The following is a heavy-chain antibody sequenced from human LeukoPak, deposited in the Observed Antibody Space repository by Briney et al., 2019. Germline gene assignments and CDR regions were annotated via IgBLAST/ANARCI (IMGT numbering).Heavy chain of an antibody. D-gene: IGHD1-14*01. CDR1: GYTFTGYY. CDR2: INPNSGAT. CDR3: ARDSITIGSDAFDI. J-gene: IGHJ3*02. V-gene: IGHV1-2*02. Sequence: ASVKVSCKASGYTFTGYYIHWVRRAPGQGLEWMGWINPNSGATNYEQKFQGRVTMTRDTPISTAYMELSRLRSDDTAVYYCARDSITIGSDAFDIWGQGTMVTVSS.